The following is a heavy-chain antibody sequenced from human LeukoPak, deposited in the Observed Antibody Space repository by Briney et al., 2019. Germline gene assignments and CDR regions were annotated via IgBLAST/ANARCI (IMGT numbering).Heavy chain of an antibody. CDR2: ISGSGGGT. CDR3: ATRAEGYYYGSGSYYGMDV. V-gene: IGHV3-23*01. D-gene: IGHD3-10*01. CDR1: GFTFSSYA. Sequence: GGSLRLSCAASGFTFSSYAMSWVRQAPGKGLEWVSTISGSGGGTYYADSVKGRFTISRDDSKNTLYMQMNCLRAEDTAVYFCATRAEGYYYGSGSYYGMDVWGQGTTVTVSS. J-gene: IGHJ6*02.